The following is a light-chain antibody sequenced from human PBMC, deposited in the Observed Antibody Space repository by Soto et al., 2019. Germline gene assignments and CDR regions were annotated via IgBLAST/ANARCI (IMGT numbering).Light chain of an antibody. CDR1: QSISNW. CDR3: QQYNDYSWT. CDR2: DAS. J-gene: IGKJ1*01. V-gene: IGKV1-5*01. Sequence: DIQVTQSPSTLSASVGDRVTITCRASQSISNWLAWYQQKPGKAPKLLIYDASSLESGVPSRFSGSGSGTDFTLTISSLQTEDFAIYYCQQYNDYSWTFGQGTKVDIK.